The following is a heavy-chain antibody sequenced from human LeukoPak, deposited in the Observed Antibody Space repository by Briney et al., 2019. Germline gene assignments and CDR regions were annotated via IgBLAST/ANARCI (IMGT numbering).Heavy chain of an antibody. CDR1: GFAFSNYG. Sequence: PGGSLRLSCAASGFAFSNYGMNWVRQAPGKGLEWVSGITGSGGTTYYADSVKGRFTISRDNSKNTLYLQMNNLRAEDTALYYCAKVFDISAWYVDSWGQGTLVTVSS. CDR3: AKVFDISAWYVDS. CDR2: ITGSGGTT. D-gene: IGHD2-15*01. V-gene: IGHV3-23*01. J-gene: IGHJ4*02.